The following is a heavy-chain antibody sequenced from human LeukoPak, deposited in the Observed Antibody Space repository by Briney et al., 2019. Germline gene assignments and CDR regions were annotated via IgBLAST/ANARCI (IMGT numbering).Heavy chain of an antibody. D-gene: IGHD3-16*01. V-gene: IGHV4-59*01. J-gene: IGHJ4*02. Sequence: SETLSLTCTVSGGSISSYYWSWIRQPPGKGLEWIGYIYYSGSTNYNPSLKSRVTISVDTSKNQFSLKLSSVTAADTAVYYCARRAVWHQGFDYWGQGTLVTVSS. CDR2: IYYSGST. CDR3: ARRAVWHQGFDY. CDR1: GGSISSYY.